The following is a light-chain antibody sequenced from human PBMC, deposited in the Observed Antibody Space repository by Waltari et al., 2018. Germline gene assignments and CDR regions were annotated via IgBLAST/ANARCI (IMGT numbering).Light chain of an antibody. CDR1: QSVSSSY. J-gene: IGKJ1*01. V-gene: IGKV3-20*01. CDR2: GAS. CDR3: QQYGSSPWT. Sequence: DIVLTQSPGTLTLSPGERATLSCRASQSVSSSYLAWYQQKPGQAPRVLIHGASNRATGIPDRCSGSGSGTDFTLTISRLAPEDVAVYYCQQYGSSPWTFGQGTKVEIK.